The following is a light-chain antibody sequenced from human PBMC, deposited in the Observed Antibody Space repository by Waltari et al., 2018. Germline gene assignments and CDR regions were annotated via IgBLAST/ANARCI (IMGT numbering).Light chain of an antibody. CDR2: AAS. J-gene: IGKJ1*01. Sequence: DFQMTQSPSSLSASVGDRVTITCRAIQNINTYLNWYQQKPGKAPTLLIYAASTLQNGVPLRCSGSGSGTDFTLTISSLQPEDVATYYCQQSYSTPRTFGQGTRVEIK. CDR3: QQSYSTPRT. CDR1: QNINTY. V-gene: IGKV1-39*01.